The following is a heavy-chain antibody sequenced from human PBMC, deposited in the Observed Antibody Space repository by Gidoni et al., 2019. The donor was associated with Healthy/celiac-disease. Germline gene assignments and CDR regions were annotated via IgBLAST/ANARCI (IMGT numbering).Heavy chain of an antibody. J-gene: IGHJ4*02. CDR3: ARDFRDSSGPSDY. CDR1: GFTFSSHW. Sequence: EVQLVESGGGLVQPGGSLRLSCAASGFTFSSHWMSWVRQAPGKGLEWVANIKQDGSEKYYVDSVKGRFTISRDNAKNSLYLQMNSLRAEDTAVYYCARDFRDSSGPSDYWGQGTLVTVSS. V-gene: IGHV3-7*01. CDR2: IKQDGSEK. D-gene: IGHD6-19*01.